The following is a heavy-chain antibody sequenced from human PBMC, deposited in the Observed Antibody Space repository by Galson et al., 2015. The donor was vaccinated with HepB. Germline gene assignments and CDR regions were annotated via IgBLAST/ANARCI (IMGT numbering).Heavy chain of an antibody. CDR3: ARRYQGGYSP. V-gene: IGHV4-39*01. J-gene: IGHJ5*02. D-gene: IGHD5-12*01. CDR2: IYYSGST. CDR1: GGSISSSSYY. Sequence: LSLTCTVSGGSISSSSYYWGWIRQPPGKGLEWIGSIYYSGSTYYNPSLKSRVTISVDTSKNQFSLKLSSVTAADTAVYYCARRYQGGYSPWGQGTLVTVSS.